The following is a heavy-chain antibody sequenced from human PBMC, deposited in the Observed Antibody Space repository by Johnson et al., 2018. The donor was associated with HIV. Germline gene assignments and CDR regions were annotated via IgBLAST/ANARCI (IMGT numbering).Heavy chain of an antibody. Sequence: VQLVESGGGLIQPGGSLSLSCEASGFTVSSNYMSWVRQAPGKGLEWVSVIYSGGSPYSAGPVRGGFPVSRDNSKNTLYLQWNSLRAEDTAVYYCARGDYYDSSGYTGAFDIWGQGTMVTVSS. CDR1: GFTVSSNY. V-gene: IGHV3-53*01. CDR2: IYSGGSP. J-gene: IGHJ3*02. D-gene: IGHD3-22*01. CDR3: ARGDYYDSSGYTGAFDI.